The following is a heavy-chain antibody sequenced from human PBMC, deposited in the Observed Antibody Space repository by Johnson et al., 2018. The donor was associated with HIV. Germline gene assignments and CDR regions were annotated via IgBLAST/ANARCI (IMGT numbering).Heavy chain of an antibody. D-gene: IGHD3-10*01. CDR1: GFTFDNYP. J-gene: IGHJ3*02. Sequence: VQLVESGGVVVQPGGSPRLSCAASGFTFDNYPMHWVRQVPGRGLEWVSLIRDGGLTFYADSVKGRFTISRDNAKNTLYLQMNSLRAEDTAVYYCARDASYYGSANDAFDIWGQGTMVTVSS. CDR3: ARDASYYGSANDAFDI. V-gene: IGHV3-43*01. CDR2: IRDGGLT.